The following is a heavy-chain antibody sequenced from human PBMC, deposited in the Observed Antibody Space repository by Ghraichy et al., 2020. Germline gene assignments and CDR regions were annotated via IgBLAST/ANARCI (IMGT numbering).Heavy chain of an antibody. CDR1: GGSISSGNYY. V-gene: IGHV4-61*02. CDR3: ARDREYYYESSNYYYTVHY. D-gene: IGHD3-22*01. J-gene: IGHJ4*02. Sequence: SETLSLTCTVSGGSISSGNYYWSWIRQPAGKGLEWIGRIYTSGSTNYNPSLKSRVTISVDTSKNQFSLKLSSVTAADTAVYYCARDREYYYESSNYYYTVHYWGQGTLATVSS. CDR2: IYTSGST.